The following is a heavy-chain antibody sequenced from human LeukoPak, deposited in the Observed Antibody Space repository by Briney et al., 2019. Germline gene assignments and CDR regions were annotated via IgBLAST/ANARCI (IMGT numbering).Heavy chain of an antibody. Sequence: GGSLRLSCAASGFTVNTYGMHWVRQAPDKGLEWVAFIRNDGDEKSYAESVKGRFTISRDTSENTLYLQMNSLRADDTAVYYCAKDDILTGYSLDYWGQGTLVTVSS. CDR2: IRNDGDEK. CDR3: AKDDILTGYSLDY. D-gene: IGHD3-9*01. CDR1: GFTVNTYG. J-gene: IGHJ4*02. V-gene: IGHV3-30*02.